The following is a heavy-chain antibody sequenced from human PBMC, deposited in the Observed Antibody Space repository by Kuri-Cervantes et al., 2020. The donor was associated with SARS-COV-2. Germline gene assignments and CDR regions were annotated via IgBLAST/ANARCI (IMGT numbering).Heavy chain of an antibody. Sequence: GESLKISCEASGFIFSDYAIDWVRQASGKGLEWVAIISYDGRNTKFADSVKGRFTISRDNSKNVVYLQMNSLRAEDTAVYYCARDSEGSTAVRPGYFYGMDVWGQGTTVTVSS. J-gene: IGHJ6*02. CDR1: GFIFSDYA. V-gene: IGHV3-30*14. CDR2: ISYDGRNT. CDR3: ARDSEGSTAVRPGYFYGMDV. D-gene: IGHD6-6*01.